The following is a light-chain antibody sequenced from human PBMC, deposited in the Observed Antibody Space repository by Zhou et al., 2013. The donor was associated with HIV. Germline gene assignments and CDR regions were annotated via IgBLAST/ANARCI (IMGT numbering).Light chain of an antibody. V-gene: IGKV1-17*01. J-gene: IGKJ4*01. CDR3: QQYNSFLLS. Sequence: DIQMTQSPSSLSASVGDRVTITCRASQGIRNDLGWYQQKPGKAPKRLIYKTSSLDKGVPSRFSGSGSGTEFTLTITGLQPDDLATYYCQQYNSFLLSFGGGTKVDI. CDR1: QGIRND. CDR2: KTS.